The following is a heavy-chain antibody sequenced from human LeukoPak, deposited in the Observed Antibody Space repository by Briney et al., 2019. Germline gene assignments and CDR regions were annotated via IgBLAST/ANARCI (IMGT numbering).Heavy chain of an antibody. D-gene: IGHD6-13*01. CDR2: ISYDGSNK. Sequence: GGSLRLSCAASGFTFSSYAMHWVRQAPGKGLEWVAVISYDGSNKYYADSVKGRFTISRDNPKNTLYLQMNSLRAEDTAVYYCARGSAAGQLRGWFDPWGQGTLVTVSS. CDR1: GFTFSSYA. V-gene: IGHV3-30-3*01. J-gene: IGHJ5*02. CDR3: ARGSAAGQLRGWFDP.